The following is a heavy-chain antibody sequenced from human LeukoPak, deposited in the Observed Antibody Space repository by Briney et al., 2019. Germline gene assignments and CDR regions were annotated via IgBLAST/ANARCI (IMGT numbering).Heavy chain of an antibody. J-gene: IGHJ6*02. CDR2: IRVSGGST. CDR1: GFTVSSNY. CDR3: AKSLGGDYYYYGMDV. Sequence: GGTLRLSCAASGFTVSSNYMSWVRQAPGKGLEWVSGIRVSGGSTYYADPVKGRFTISRDNSKNTLYLQMNSLRAEDTAVYYCAKSLGGDYYYYGMDVWGQGTTVTVSS. V-gene: IGHV3-23*01. D-gene: IGHD7-27*01.